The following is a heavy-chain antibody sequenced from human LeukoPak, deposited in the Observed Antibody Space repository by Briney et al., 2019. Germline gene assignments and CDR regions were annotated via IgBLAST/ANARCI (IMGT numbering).Heavy chain of an antibody. J-gene: IGHJ4*02. V-gene: IGHV4-34*01. CDR3: AGVRRAYIVVVVAATPPYYFDY. CDR1: GGSFSGYY. CDR2: INHSGST. D-gene: IGHD2-15*01. Sequence: SETLSLTCAVYGGSFSGYYWSWIRQPPGKGLEWIGEINHSGSTNYNPSLKSRVTISVDTSKNQFSLKLSSVTAADTAVYYCAGVRRAYIVVVVAATPPYYFDYWGQGTLVTVSS.